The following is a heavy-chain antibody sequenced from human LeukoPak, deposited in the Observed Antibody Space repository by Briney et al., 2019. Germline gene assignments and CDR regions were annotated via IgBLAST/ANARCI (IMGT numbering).Heavy chain of an antibody. V-gene: IGHV3-30*18. J-gene: IGHJ4*02. CDR3: ANGGDYGDYVGY. CDR1: GFTFSSYG. Sequence: GGSLRLSCAASGFTFSSYGMRWVRQASGKGLEWVAVISYDGSNKYYADSVKGRFTISRDNSKNTLYLQMNSLRAEDTAVYYCANGGDYGDYVGYWGQGTLVTVSS. D-gene: IGHD4-17*01. CDR2: ISYDGSNK.